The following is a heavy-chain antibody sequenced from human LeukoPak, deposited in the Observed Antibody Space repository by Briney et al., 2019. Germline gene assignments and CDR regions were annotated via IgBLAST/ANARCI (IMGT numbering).Heavy chain of an antibody. J-gene: IGHJ4*02. V-gene: IGHV4-34*01. CDR1: GGSFSGYY. D-gene: IGHD2-21*02. CDR2: INHSGST. CDR3: AREVYCGGDCYLYYFDY. Sequence: PSETLSLTCAVYGGSFSGYYWSWIRQPPGKGLEWIGEINHSGSTIYNPSLKSRVTISVDTSKNQFSLKLSSVTAADTAVYYCAREVYCGGDCYLYYFDYWGQGTLVTVSS.